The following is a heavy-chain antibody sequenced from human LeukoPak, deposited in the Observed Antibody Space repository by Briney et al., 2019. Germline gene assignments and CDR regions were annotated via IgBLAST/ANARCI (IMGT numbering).Heavy chain of an antibody. Sequence: GGSLRLSCTASGITFSNYAMTWVRQSPGKGLEWVSGLSASGGTTSYADSVKGRFTISRDNSKNMVYLQMNSLRAEDTAVYYCARPYYYGSGSYYPTPFYYYYYMDVWGKGTTVTISS. CDR2: LSASGGTT. CDR3: ARPYYYGSGSYYPTPFYYYYYMDV. D-gene: IGHD3-10*01. V-gene: IGHV3-23*01. CDR1: GITFSNYA. J-gene: IGHJ6*03.